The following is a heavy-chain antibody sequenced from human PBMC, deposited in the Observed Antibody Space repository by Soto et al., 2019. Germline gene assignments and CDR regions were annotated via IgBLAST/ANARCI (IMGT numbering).Heavy chain of an antibody. J-gene: IGHJ4*02. CDR3: AKDEDSSGYYSAPVN. V-gene: IGHV3-30*18. CDR1: GFTFSSYG. CDR2: ISYDGSNK. D-gene: IGHD3-22*01. Sequence: GGSLRLSCAASGFTFSSYGMHWVRQAPGKGLEWVAVISYDGSNKYYADSVKGRFTISRDNSKNTLYLQMNSLRAEDTAVYYCAKDEDSSGYYSAPVNWGQGTLVTVSS.